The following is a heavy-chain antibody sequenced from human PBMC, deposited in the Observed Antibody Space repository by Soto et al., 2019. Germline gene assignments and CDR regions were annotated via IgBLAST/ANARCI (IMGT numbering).Heavy chain of an antibody. J-gene: IGHJ4*02. CDR3: ANRHLN. CDR2: IKPDGSER. CDR1: GFTFSNYY. Sequence: PGGSLRLSCAASGFTFSNYYMMWVRQAPGKGLEWVANIKPDGSERHYVDSVKGRFTISGDNAKNSLYLQMDSLRVEDTAVYYCANRHLNWGQRTTVTVSS. V-gene: IGHV3-7*01.